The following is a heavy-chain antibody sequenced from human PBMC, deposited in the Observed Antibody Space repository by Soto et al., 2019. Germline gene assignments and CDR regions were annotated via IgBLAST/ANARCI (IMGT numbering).Heavy chain of an antibody. V-gene: IGHV3-72*01. CDR1: GFTFSDHY. CDR3: VRDSHRGFYFDY. Sequence: EVQLVESGGGLVQPGGSLRLSCAASGFTFSDHYMDWVRQAPGKGLEWVGRIRNRPNSYTTQYAASVKGRFAVLRDDSENLVYLQMNDLKTEDTAVYYCVRDSHRGFYFDYWGQGAQVTVSS. J-gene: IGHJ4*02. CDR2: IRNRPNSYTT.